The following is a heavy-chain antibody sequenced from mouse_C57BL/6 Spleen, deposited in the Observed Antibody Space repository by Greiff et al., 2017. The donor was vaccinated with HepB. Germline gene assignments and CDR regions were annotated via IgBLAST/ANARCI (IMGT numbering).Heavy chain of an antibody. D-gene: IGHD3-3*01. V-gene: IGHV5-12*01. CDR2: ISNGGGST. Sequence: EVKLVESGGGLVQPGGSLKLSCAASGFTFSDYYMYWVRQTPEKRLEWVAYISNGGGSTYYPDTVKGRFTISRDNAKNTLYLQMSSLESEDTAMYYCARGGAAFAYWGQGTLVTVSA. J-gene: IGHJ3*01. CDR1: GFTFSDYY. CDR3: ARGGAAFAY.